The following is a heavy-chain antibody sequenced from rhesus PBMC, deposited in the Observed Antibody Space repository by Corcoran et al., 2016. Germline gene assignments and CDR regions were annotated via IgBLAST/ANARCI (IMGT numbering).Heavy chain of an antibody. Sequence: EVQVVESGGDLAKPGGSLRLSCTASGFPFSHSCLSWVRQPPGQGLEWILAINADGSSTYYSDTVKGRFTISRENAKSILYLQMDSLRAEDTAVYYCAKDAGFTGTYYFDYWGQGVLVTVSS. V-gene: IGHV3-28*02. D-gene: IGHD1-26*01. CDR1: GFPFSHSC. CDR3: AKDAGFTGTYYFDY. J-gene: IGHJ4*01. CDR2: INADGSST.